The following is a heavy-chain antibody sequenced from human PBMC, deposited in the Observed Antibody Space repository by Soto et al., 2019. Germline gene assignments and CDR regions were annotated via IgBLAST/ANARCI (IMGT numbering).Heavy chain of an antibody. Sequence: SETLSLTCTVSGGSISSSSYYWGWIRQPPGKGLEWIGSIYYSGSTTYNPSLKSRVTISIDTSKNQFSLKLNSVTASDTAMYYCARLWSSAASHFSYWGQGTLVTVSS. CDR1: GGSISSSSYY. CDR2: IYYSGST. V-gene: IGHV4-39*07. D-gene: IGHD2-2*01. CDR3: ARLWSSAASHFSY. J-gene: IGHJ4*02.